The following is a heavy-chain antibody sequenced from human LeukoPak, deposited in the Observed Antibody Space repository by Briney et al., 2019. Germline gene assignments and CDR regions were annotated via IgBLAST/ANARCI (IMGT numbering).Heavy chain of an antibody. D-gene: IGHD2-15*01. CDR2: IYYSGST. J-gene: IGHJ4*02. CDR1: GGSISSYY. V-gene: IGHV4-59*01. Sequence: SETLSLTCTVSGGSISSYYWSWIRQPPGKGLEWIGYIYYSGSTNYNPSLKSRVTISVDTSKNQFSLKLSSVTAADTAVYYCARGHSCSGGSCYSEYFFDYWGQGTLVTVSS. CDR3: ARGHSCSGGSCYSEYFFDY.